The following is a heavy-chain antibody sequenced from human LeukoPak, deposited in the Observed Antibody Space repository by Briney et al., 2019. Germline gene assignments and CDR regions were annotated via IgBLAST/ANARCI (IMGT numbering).Heavy chain of an antibody. CDR1: GFTFSSYW. V-gene: IGHV3-74*01. D-gene: IGHD3-3*02. J-gene: IGHJ4*02. Sequence: PGGSLRLSCAASGFTFSSYWMNWVRQAPGKGLVWVSRIESDGRSIGYADSVKGRFTISRDNAKNTLYLQMNSLRAEDTALYYCARIGSAAFTDYWGQGTLVTVSS. CDR2: IESDGRSI. CDR3: ARIGSAAFTDY.